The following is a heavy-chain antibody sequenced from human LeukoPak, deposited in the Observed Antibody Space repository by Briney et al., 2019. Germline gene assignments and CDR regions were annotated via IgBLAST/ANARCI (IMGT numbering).Heavy chain of an antibody. CDR3: ARRGAAAGFDY. V-gene: IGHV4-59*08. CDR2: IYYSGST. D-gene: IGHD6-13*01. Sequence: SETLSLTCTVSGGSISSYCWSWIRQPPGKGLEWIGYIYYSGSTSYNPSLKSRVTISVDTSKNQFSLKLSSVTAADTAVYYCARRGAAAGFDYWGQGTLVTVSS. J-gene: IGHJ4*02. CDR1: GGSISSYC.